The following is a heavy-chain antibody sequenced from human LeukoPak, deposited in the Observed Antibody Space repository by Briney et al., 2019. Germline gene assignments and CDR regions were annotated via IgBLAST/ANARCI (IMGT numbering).Heavy chain of an antibody. CDR2: SRAYSGDT. Sequence: ASVKVSCKASGYTFTTYAINRVRQAPGQGLEWMGWSRAYSGDTKYAQNFQGRVTMTTDTSTTTAYMELRSLRSDDTAVYYCARGTNWFDPWGQGTLVTVSS. J-gene: IGHJ5*02. V-gene: IGHV1-18*01. CDR3: ARGTNWFDP. CDR1: GYTFTTYA.